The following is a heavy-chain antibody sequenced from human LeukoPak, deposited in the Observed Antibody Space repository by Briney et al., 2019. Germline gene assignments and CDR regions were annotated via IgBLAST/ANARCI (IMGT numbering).Heavy chain of an antibody. Sequence: GGSLRLSCATSGFTFTTYWMSRVRQAPGKGLEWVANINQGGSGRYYVDSVKGRFTISRDNARNSLYLQMDSLRAEDTGVYYCARDHYVPHYWGQGTLVTVSS. CDR3: ARDHYVPHY. CDR2: INQGGSGR. D-gene: IGHD3-10*02. J-gene: IGHJ4*02. CDR1: GFTFTTYW. V-gene: IGHV3-7*01.